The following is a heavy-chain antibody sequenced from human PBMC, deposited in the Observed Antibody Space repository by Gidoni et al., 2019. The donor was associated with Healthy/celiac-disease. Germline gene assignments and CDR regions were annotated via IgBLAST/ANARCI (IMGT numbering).Heavy chain of an antibody. CDR3: ARKVKGPPSDAFDI. J-gene: IGHJ3*02. Sequence: EVQLVESGGGLVQPGGSRRLSCAASGFTFSSYWMHWVRQAPGKGLVWVSRISSDGSSTSYADSVKGRFTISRDNAKNTLYLQMNSLRAEDTAVYYCARKVKGPPSDAFDIWGQGTMVTVSS. D-gene: IGHD3-22*01. CDR2: ISSDGSST. V-gene: IGHV3-74*01. CDR1: GFTFSSYW.